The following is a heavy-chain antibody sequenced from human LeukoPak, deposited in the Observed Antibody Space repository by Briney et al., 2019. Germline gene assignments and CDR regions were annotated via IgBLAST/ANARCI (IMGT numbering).Heavy chain of an antibody. CDR3: ARLATYSSSSTDY. Sequence: GGSLRLSCAVSGFTVSSNYMSWVRQAPGKRLEWVSMIYSGGNTYYADSVKGRFTISRDNSKNTLYLQMNSLRAEDTAVYYCARLATYSSSSTDYWGQGTLVTVSS. D-gene: IGHD6-6*01. CDR2: IYSGGNT. J-gene: IGHJ4*02. CDR1: GFTVSSNY. V-gene: IGHV3-53*01.